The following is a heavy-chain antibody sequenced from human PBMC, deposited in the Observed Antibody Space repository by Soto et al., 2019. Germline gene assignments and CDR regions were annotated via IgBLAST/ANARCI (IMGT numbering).Heavy chain of an antibody. D-gene: IGHD6-6*01. J-gene: IGHJ6*02. V-gene: IGHV4-39*07. CDR1: GASISSRDYY. Sequence: SETLSLTCSVSGASISSRDYYWGWIRQPPGKGLEWIGSMYHSGITYYNLSLKSRVTISVDTSKNQLSLKLSSATAADTAVYYCARSMYSTSAQLYYGMDVWGQGTTVTVSS. CDR2: MYHSGIT. CDR3: ARSMYSTSAQLYYGMDV.